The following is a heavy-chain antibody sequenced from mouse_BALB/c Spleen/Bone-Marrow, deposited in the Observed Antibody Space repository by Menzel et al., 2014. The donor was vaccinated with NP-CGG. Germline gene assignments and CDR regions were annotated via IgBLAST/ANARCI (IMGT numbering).Heavy chain of an antibody. J-gene: IGHJ2*01. CDR1: GYTFTSYW. CDR2: IFPGTGTT. Sequence: VQLQQSGAELVKPGASVKLSCKTSGYTFTSYWIHWVKQRPGQGLGWIGEIFPGTGTTYYNEKFKGKATLTIDTSSSTAYMQLSSLTSEDSAVYFCASRDSSGYVPDYWGQGTTLTVSS. CDR3: ASRDSSGYVPDY. V-gene: IGHV1S132*01. D-gene: IGHD3-2*01.